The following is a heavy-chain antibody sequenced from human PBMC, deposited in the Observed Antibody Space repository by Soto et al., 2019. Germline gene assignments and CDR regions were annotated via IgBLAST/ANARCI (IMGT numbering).Heavy chain of an antibody. CDR2: IYHSGST. D-gene: IGHD3-10*01. CDR1: GGSISSGGYS. CDR3: AGAHGSGWGAFDI. J-gene: IGHJ3*02. Sequence: QLQLQESGSGLVKPSQTLSLTCAVSGGSISSGGYSWSWIRQPPGKGLEWIGYIYHSGSTYYNPCLKSRATISVDRSKNQFSLQLSSVTAADTAVYSCAGAHGSGWGAFDIWGQGTMVTVSS. V-gene: IGHV4-30-2*01.